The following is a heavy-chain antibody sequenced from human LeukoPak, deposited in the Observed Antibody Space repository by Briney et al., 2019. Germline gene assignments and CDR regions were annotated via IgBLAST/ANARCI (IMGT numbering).Heavy chain of an antibody. D-gene: IGHD3-10*01. CDR3: AGDLYGSGSYSNYYYGMDV. V-gene: IGHV3-11*06. CDR1: GFTFSDYY. Sequence: GGSLRLSSAASGFTFSDYYMSWIRQAPGKGLEWVSYISISSSYTNYADSVKGRFTISRDNAKNSLYLQMNSLRAEDTAVYYCAGDLYGSGSYSNYYYGMDVWGKGTTVTVSS. J-gene: IGHJ6*04. CDR2: ISISSSYT.